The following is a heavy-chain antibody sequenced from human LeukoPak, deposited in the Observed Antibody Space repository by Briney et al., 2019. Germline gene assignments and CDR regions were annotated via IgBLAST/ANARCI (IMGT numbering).Heavy chain of an antibody. J-gene: IGHJ6*03. CDR3: AGGGFGEAYYYYYYMDV. Sequence: GSLRLSCAASGFTFSRHSINWVRQAPGKGLEWVSSISSSSSYIYYADSVKGRFTISRDNSKNTLFLQITRLRAEDTAVYYCAGGGFGEAYYYYYYMDVWGKGTTVTVSS. D-gene: IGHD3-10*01. CDR1: GFTFSRHS. V-gene: IGHV3-21*04. CDR2: ISSSSSYI.